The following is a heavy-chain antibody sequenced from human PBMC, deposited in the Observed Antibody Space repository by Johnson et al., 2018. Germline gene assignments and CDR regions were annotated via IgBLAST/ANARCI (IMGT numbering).Heavy chain of an antibody. D-gene: IGHD2-15*01. CDR2: ISYDGSNK. J-gene: IGHJ6*03. Sequence: QVQLVESGGGVVQPGRSLRLSCAASGFTFSSYGMHWVRQAPGKGLEWVAVISYDGSNKYYADSVTGRFTISRDNSKNTLYLQMNSLRAEDTAVYYCARVLLDYYYYMDVWGKGTTVTVSS. CDR3: ARVLLDYYYYMDV. V-gene: IGHV3-30*03. CDR1: GFTFSSYG.